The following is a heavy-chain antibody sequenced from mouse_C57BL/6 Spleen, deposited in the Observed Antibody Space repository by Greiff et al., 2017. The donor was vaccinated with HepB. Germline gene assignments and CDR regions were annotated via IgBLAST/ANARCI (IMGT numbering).Heavy chain of an antibody. J-gene: IGHJ1*03. Sequence: VQLQQSGAELVMPGASVKLSCKASGYTFTSYWMHWVKQRPGQGLEWIGEIDPSDSYTNYNQKFKGKSTLTVDKSSSTAYMQLSSLTSEDSAVYYCARRGYYGSSPWYFDVWGTGTTVTVSS. D-gene: IGHD1-1*01. CDR1: GYTFTSYW. CDR3: ARRGYYGSSPWYFDV. V-gene: IGHV1-69*01. CDR2: IDPSDSYT.